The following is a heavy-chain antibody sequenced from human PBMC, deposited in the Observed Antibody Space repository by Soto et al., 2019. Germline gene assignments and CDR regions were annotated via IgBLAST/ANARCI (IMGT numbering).Heavy chain of an antibody. J-gene: IGHJ5*02. Sequence: QVQLQESGPGLVKPSQTLSLTCTVSGGSISSGGYYWSWIRQHPGKGLEWIGYIYYSGSTYYNPSLKRRVTISVDTSKNQCSLKLSSVTAADTAVYYCARGSYYDSSGYYGPWGQGTLVTVSS. CDR2: IYYSGST. D-gene: IGHD3-22*01. CDR3: ARGSYYDSSGYYGP. V-gene: IGHV4-31*03. CDR1: GGSISSGGYY.